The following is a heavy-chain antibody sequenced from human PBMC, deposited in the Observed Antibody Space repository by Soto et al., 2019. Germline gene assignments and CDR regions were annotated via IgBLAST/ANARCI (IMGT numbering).Heavy chain of an antibody. CDR3: ARGLERATVKNWFDS. J-gene: IGHJ5*01. V-gene: IGHV3-21*01. D-gene: IGHD1-1*01. Sequence: EVLLMESGGGLVKPGGSLRLSCEGSGFNFNPYNMNWVRQAPGKGLEWVASISTSSSYIYYASSVEGRFTVSRDNAKNALFLQMTDLRDEDTAVYFCARGLERATVKNWFDSWGQGTQDTVSS. CDR1: GFNFNPYN. CDR2: ISTSSSYI.